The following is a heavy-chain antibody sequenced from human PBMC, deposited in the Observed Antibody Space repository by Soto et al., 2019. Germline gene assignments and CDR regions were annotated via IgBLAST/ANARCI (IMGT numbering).Heavy chain of an antibody. CDR1: WGSVSSNTAT. Sequence: SQTLSLTCAISWGSVSSNTATWNWVRQSPSRGLEWLGRTYYRSNWNFDYALSVKSRITIDPDTSKNQFSLQLNSLTPEDTAVYYCAGELDIHHGLGYWGPGTSVTVSS. D-gene: IGHD6-19*01. V-gene: IGHV6-1*01. J-gene: IGHJ4*02. CDR2: TYYRSNWNF. CDR3: AGELDIHHGLGY.